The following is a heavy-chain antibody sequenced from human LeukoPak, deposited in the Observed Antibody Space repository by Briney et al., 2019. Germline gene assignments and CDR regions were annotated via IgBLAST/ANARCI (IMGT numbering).Heavy chain of an antibody. CDR1: GYTFTSYY. CDR3: AREEGTAMVRI. V-gene: IGHV1-46*01. D-gene: IGHD5-18*01. CDR2: INPSGCST. J-gene: IGHJ4*02. Sequence: ASVTVSCKASGYTFTSYYMHWVRQAPAQGREWMGIINPSGCSTSYAQKFQGRVTMTRDTSTSTVYMELSSLRSEDTAVYYCAREEGTAMVRIWGEGTLVTVSS.